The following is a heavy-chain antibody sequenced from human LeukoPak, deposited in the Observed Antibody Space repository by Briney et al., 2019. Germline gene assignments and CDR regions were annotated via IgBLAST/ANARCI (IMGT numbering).Heavy chain of an antibody. CDR2: ISSNGGAT. V-gene: IGHV3-64*04. CDR1: GFTFNSYA. J-gene: IGHJ1*01. D-gene: IGHD3-16*01. CDR3: ASGGHTYSRYFKY. Sequence: GGSLRLSCTASGFTFNSYAMHWVRQAPGKGLEFVSAISSNGGATYYADSVKGRFTISRDNSKDTLYLQMNSLGAEDSAVYYCASGGHTYSRYFKYWGQGTLVTVSS.